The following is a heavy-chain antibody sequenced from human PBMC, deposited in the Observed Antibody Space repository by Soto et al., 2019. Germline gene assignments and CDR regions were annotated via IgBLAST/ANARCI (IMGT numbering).Heavy chain of an antibody. V-gene: IGHV1-18*01. CDR3: ARDRDDFWRGYLHGMDV. CDR2: ISAYNGNT. CDR1: GYTFTSYG. Sequence: QVQLVQSGAEVKKPGASVKVSCKASGYTFTSYGISWVRQAPGQGLERMGWISAYNGNTNYAQKLQGRVTMTTDTSTSTAYMELRSLRSDDTAVYYCARDRDDFWRGYLHGMDVWGQGTTVTVSS. J-gene: IGHJ6*02. D-gene: IGHD3-3*01.